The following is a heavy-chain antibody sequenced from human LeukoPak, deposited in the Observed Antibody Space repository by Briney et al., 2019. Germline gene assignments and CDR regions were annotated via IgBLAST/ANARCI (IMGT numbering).Heavy chain of an antibody. CDR2: ITRSGDSA. V-gene: IGHV3-21*06. D-gene: IGHD1-26*01. Sequence: PGGSLRLSCAASGFTFSNYWMHWVRQVPGKGLVWVSAITRSGDSAYYVDSVKGRFTISRDNAKNSLYLQMNSLRAEDTAVYYCARPSLNTGSYFDYWGQGILVSVSS. J-gene: IGHJ4*02. CDR1: GFTFSNYW. CDR3: ARPSLNTGSYFDY.